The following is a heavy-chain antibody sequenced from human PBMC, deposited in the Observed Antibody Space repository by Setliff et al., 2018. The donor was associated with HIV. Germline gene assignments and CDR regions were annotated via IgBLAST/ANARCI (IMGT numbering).Heavy chain of an antibody. Sequence: RGVLRLSCAASGFTFSDYWMTWVRQAPGKGLEWVANIKQDGSEKYCVDSVKGRFTISRDNAKNSLYLQMNSLGAEDTAVYYCARGRRVSSNYYYYYYMDVWGKGTTVTVSS. CDR1: GFTFSDYW. J-gene: IGHJ6*03. CDR3: ARGRRVSSNYYYYYYMDV. D-gene: IGHD2-2*01. V-gene: IGHV3-7*03. CDR2: IKQDGSEK.